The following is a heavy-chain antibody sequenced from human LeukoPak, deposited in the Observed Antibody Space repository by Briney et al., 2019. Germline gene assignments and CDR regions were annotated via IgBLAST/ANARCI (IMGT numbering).Heavy chain of an antibody. Sequence: GRSLRLSCAASGFTFSSYGMHWVRQAPGKGLEWVAVIWYDGSNKYYADSVKGRFTISRDNSKNTLYLQMNSLRAEDTAVYYCARVVVPAAMGYYGMDVRGKGTTVTVSS. CDR3: ARVVVPAAMGYYGMDV. V-gene: IGHV3-33*01. D-gene: IGHD2-2*01. CDR2: IWYDGSNK. CDR1: GFTFSSYG. J-gene: IGHJ6*04.